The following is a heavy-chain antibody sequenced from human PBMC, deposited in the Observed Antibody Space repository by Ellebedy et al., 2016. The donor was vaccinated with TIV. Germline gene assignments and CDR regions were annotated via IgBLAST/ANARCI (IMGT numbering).Heavy chain of an antibody. D-gene: IGHD2-2*02. V-gene: IGHV3-74*01. CDR1: GFTFSNYW. CDR2: INADGSSV. J-gene: IGHJ6*04. CDR3: AREGIPTPIPLPFYMDV. Sequence: GGSLRLSXAASGFTFSNYWMYWVRQAPGKGLVWVARINADGSSVAYADSVKGRFTISRDNAENTLSLQLNSLRVEDTAVYYCAREGIPTPIPLPFYMDVWGKGTTVTVSS.